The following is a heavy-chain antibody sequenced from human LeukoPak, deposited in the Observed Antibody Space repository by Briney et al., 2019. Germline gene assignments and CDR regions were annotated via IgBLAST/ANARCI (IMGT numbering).Heavy chain of an antibody. CDR1: GYIFTNYW. V-gene: IGHV5-51*01. CDR2: IYPGDSDT. CDR3: ARQDLWGNYHYYDY. D-gene: IGHD3-16*02. Sequence: GESLKISCKGSGYIFTNYWIAWVRQMPGKGLEWMGIIYPGDSDTRYSPSFQGQATISADKSISTAYLQWSSLKASDTAMYYCARQDLWGNYHYYDYWGQGTLVTVSS. J-gene: IGHJ4*02.